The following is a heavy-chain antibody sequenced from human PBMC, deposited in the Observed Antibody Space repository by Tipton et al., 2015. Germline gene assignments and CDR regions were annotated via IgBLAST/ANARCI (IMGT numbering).Heavy chain of an antibody. CDR1: GASVSDIYFS. V-gene: IGHV4-61*01. CDR2: ISSSGTT. J-gene: IGHJ6*02. Sequence: TLSLTCIVSGASVSDIYFSWSWIRQPPGKGLEWLGFISSSGTTNYNPSLKSRVTISVDTSKNQFSLKLSSVTAADTAVYYCARGSTYYYYGVDVWGQGTTVTVSS. CDR3: ARGSTYYYYGVDV.